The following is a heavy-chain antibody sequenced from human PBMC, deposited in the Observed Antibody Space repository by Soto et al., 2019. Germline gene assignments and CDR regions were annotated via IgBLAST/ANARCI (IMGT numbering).Heavy chain of an antibody. J-gene: IGHJ4*02. CDR3: ARGPDSSGYSDY. D-gene: IGHD3-22*01. Sequence: QVQLVESGGGVVQPGRSLRLSCAASGFTFSSYAMHWVRQAPGKGLEWVAVISYDGSNKYYADSVTGRFTISRDTSKNTLYLQMNSLRAEDTAVYYCARGPDSSGYSDYWGQGTLVTVSS. V-gene: IGHV3-30-3*01. CDR2: ISYDGSNK. CDR1: GFTFSSYA.